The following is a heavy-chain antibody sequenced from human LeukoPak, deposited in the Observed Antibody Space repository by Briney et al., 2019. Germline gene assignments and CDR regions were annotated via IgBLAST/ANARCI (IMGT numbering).Heavy chain of an antibody. J-gene: IGHJ4*02. Sequence: GSVRVSCKASGYTFTGYYMHWVRQAPGQGLEWMGWINPNSGGTNYAQKVQGRVTMTRDTSISTAYMELSSLRSDYTAVYYCARDHGINAPIDYWGQGTLVTVSS. CDR1: GYTFTGYY. D-gene: IGHD1-26*01. CDR3: ARDHGINAPIDY. CDR2: INPNSGGT. V-gene: IGHV1-2*02.